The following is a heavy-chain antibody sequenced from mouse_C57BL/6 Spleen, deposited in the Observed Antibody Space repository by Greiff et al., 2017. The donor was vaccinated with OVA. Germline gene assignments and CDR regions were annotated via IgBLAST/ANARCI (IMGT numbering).Heavy chain of an antibody. CDR1: GYTFTSYG. V-gene: IGHV1-81*01. J-gene: IGHJ4*01. CDR2: IYPRSGNT. Sequence: VQLQESGAELARPGASVKLSCKASGYTFTSYGISWVKQRTGQGLEWIGEIYPRSGNTYHNEKFKGKATLTADKSSSTAYMELRSLTSEDSAVYFCARKGYDGVYYAMDYWGQGTSVTVSS. D-gene: IGHD2-2*01. CDR3: ARKGYDGVYYAMDY.